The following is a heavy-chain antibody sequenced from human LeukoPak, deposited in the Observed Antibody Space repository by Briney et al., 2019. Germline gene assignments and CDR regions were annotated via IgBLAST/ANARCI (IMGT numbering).Heavy chain of an antibody. Sequence: GASLQISCKGSGSNFPKSWIGWVRQMPGKGLEWMAIIYPDDSRTKYSPSFQGQVTISADRSINTAYLQWSSVRASDTAIYYCARPDYFASHDWGQGTLVTVSS. CDR2: IYPDDSRT. D-gene: IGHD3-10*01. J-gene: IGHJ4*02. V-gene: IGHV5-51*01. CDR1: GSNFPKSW. CDR3: ARPDYFASHD.